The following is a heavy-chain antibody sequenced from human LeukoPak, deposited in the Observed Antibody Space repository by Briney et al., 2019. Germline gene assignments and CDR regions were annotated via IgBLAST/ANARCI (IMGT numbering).Heavy chain of an antibody. CDR1: GYTFTGYY. CDR3: ARDRDKSGWHKQFDY. V-gene: IGHV1-2*02. Sequence: ASVKVSCKASGYTFTGYYMHWVRQAPGQGLEWMGWINPSSGGTNYAQKFQGRVTMTRDTSISTAYMELSRLRSDDTAVYYCARDRDKSGWHKQFDYWGQGTLVTVSS. CDR2: INPSSGGT. D-gene: IGHD6-19*01. J-gene: IGHJ4*02.